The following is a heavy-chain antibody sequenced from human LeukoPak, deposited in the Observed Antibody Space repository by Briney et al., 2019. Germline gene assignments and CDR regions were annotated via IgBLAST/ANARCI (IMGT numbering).Heavy chain of an antibody. CDR3: AKSHITMVRGSMDV. Sequence: GRSLRLSCAASGFTFSSYGMHWVRQAPGKGLEWVAVISYDGSNKYYADSVKGRFTISRDNPKNTLYLQMNSLRAEDTAVYYCAKSHITMVRGSMDVWGKGTTVTVSS. V-gene: IGHV3-30*18. J-gene: IGHJ6*04. D-gene: IGHD3-10*01. CDR1: GFTFSSYG. CDR2: ISYDGSNK.